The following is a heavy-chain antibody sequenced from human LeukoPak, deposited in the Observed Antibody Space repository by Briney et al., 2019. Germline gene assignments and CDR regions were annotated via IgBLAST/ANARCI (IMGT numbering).Heavy chain of an antibody. CDR2: IFYSGST. J-gene: IGHJ4*02. V-gene: IGHV4-61*09. D-gene: IGHD6-13*01. Sequence: SQTLSLTCTVSGGSISSGSYYWNWIRQSPGKGLEWIGDIFYSGSTNSHPSLRSRVSISIDASTNQISLRLASVTAADTAVYYCAGTTSAASFDFWGQGTLVAVSS. CDR1: GGSISSGSYY. CDR3: AGTTSAASFDF.